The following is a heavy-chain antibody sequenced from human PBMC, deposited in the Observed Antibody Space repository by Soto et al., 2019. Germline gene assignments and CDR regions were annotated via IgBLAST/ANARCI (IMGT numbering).Heavy chain of an antibody. D-gene: IGHD3-9*01. Sequence: ASVKVSCKASGYTFTSYDINWVRQATGQGLEWMGWMNPNSGNTGYAQKFQGRVTMTRNTSISTAYMELSSLRSEDTAVYYCARRVRIGLWTGYCPCCYYLDVWGQGTTVTVSS. CDR2: MNPNSGNT. CDR1: GYTFTSYD. J-gene: IGHJ6*02. V-gene: IGHV1-8*01. CDR3: ARRVRIGLWTGYCPCCYYLDV.